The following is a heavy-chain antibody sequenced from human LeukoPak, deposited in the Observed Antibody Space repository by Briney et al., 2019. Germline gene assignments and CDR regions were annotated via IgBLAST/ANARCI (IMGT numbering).Heavy chain of an antibody. CDR2: IYYSGST. D-gene: IGHD6-13*01. Sequence: SETLSLTCTVSGGSISSSSYYWGWIRQPPGKGLEWIGSIYYSGSTYYNPSLKSRVTISVDTSKNQFSLKLTSVTAADTALYYCAREISSWHPIDYWGQGTLVTVSS. CDR3: AREISSWHPIDY. J-gene: IGHJ4*02. CDR1: GGSISSSSYY. V-gene: IGHV4-39*07.